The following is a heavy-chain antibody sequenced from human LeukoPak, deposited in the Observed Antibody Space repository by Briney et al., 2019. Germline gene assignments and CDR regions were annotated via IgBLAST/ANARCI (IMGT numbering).Heavy chain of an antibody. CDR1: GFTFSTYA. CDR3: AKDSARQYYYDSSGYYSFDY. D-gene: IGHD3-22*01. J-gene: IGHJ4*02. Sequence: GGSLRLSCAASGFTFSTYAMRWVRQAPGKGLEWVSSISGSGGSTYYADSVKGRFTISRDNSKNTLYLQMNSLIAEDTAVYYCAKDSARQYYYDSSGYYSFDYWGQGTLVTVSS. CDR2: ISGSGGST. V-gene: IGHV3-23*01.